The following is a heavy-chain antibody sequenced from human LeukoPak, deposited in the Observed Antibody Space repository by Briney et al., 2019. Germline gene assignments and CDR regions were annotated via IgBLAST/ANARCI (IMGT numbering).Heavy chain of an antibody. V-gene: IGHV4-4*09. CDR2: IYTSGST. J-gene: IGHJ4*02. Sequence: SETLSLTCTVSGGSISSYYWSWIRQPPGKGLEWIGYIYTSGSTNYNPSLKSRVTISVDTSKNQFSLKLSSVTAADTAVYYCAGLHIPYYYDSSGYLDYWGQGTLVTVSS. D-gene: IGHD3-22*01. CDR1: GGSISSYY. CDR3: AGLHIPYYYDSSGYLDY.